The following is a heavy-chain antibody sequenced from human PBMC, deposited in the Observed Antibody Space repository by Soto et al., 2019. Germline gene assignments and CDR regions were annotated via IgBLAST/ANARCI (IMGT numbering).Heavy chain of an antibody. D-gene: IGHD2-8*01. Sequence: QVQLVQSGAEVKKPGASVKVSCKASGYTFTTYDISWVRQAPGQGLEWMGRISTYNGNTNYPQSLQGRLTKTTHTPTTTAYMELGNLRSDDTAVYYCARDPYHVLMVNAPNLYGMDVWGQGTTVTVS. CDR3: ARDPYHVLMVNAPNLYGMDV. J-gene: IGHJ6*02. V-gene: IGHV1-18*01. CDR2: ISTYNGNT. CDR1: GYTFTTYD.